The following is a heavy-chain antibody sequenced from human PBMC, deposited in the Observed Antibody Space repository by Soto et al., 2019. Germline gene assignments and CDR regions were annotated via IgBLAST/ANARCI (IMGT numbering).Heavy chain of an antibody. J-gene: IGHJ6*02. CDR2: ISSSSSTI. D-gene: IGHD3-10*01. V-gene: IGHV3-48*02. CDR1: GFTFSSYS. Sequence: HPGGSLRLSCAASGFTFSSYSMNWVRQAPGKGLEWVSYISSSSSTIYYADSVKGRFTISRDNAKNSLYLQMNSLRDEDTAVYYCARGYYGSGTTYYYGMDVWGQGTTVTVSS. CDR3: ARGYYGSGTTYYYGMDV.